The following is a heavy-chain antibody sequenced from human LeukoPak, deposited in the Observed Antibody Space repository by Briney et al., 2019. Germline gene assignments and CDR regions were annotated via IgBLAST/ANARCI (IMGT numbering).Heavy chain of an antibody. J-gene: IGHJ4*02. D-gene: IGHD1-26*01. Sequence: GGSLRLSCAASGFPFSSYWMHWVRQAPGKGLVWVSRINRDGSNTNYADSVKGRFTISRDYAKNTLYLQMDRLRAEDTAVYYCARSLGGAYDYWGQGTLVTVSS. CDR2: INRDGSNT. CDR1: GFPFSSYW. CDR3: ARSLGGAYDY. V-gene: IGHV3-74*01.